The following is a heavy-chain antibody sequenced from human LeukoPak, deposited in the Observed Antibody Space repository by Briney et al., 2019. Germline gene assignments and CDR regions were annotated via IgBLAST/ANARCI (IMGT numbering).Heavy chain of an antibody. CDR2: IYHSGST. Sequence: SETLSLTCAVSGYSISSGYYWAWIRQPPGKGPEWIGSIYHSGSTYYNPSLKSRVAMSVDTSKNQCSLKLNSVTAADTAVYYCARGGGNGGGWVGHFYYMDVWGKGTTVTVSS. CDR3: ARGGGNGGGWVGHFYYMDV. V-gene: IGHV4-38-2*01. D-gene: IGHD4-23*01. J-gene: IGHJ6*03. CDR1: GYSISSGYY.